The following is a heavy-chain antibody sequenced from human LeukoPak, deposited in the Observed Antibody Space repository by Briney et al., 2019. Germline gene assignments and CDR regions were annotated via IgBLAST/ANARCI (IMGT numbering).Heavy chain of an antibody. CDR1: GYTITELS. Sequence: ASVKVSCKVSGYTITELSMHWVRQAPGKGLEWMGGFDPEDGETIYAQKFQGRVTMTEDTSTDTAYMELSSLRSEDTAVYYCATGGIGGYAILTGYKYYYYYYMDVWGKGTTVTVSS. V-gene: IGHV1-24*01. D-gene: IGHD3-9*01. CDR2: FDPEDGET. CDR3: ATGGIGGYAILTGYKYYYYYYMDV. J-gene: IGHJ6*03.